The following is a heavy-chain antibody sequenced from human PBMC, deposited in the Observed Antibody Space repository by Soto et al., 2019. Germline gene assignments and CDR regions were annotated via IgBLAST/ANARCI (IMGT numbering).Heavy chain of an antibody. V-gene: IGHV1-8*01. J-gene: IGHJ4*02. CDR2: MNPNSGNT. D-gene: IGHD6-13*01. CDR3: ARGWNLWQQLSTGDY. CDR1: GYTFTSYD. Sequence: QVQLVQSGAEVKKPGASLKVSCKASGYTFTSYDINWVRQATGEGLEWMGWMNPNSGNTGYAQKFQGRVTMSRNTSISTAYMELSSLRSEDTAVYYCARGWNLWQQLSTGDYWGQGTLVTVSS.